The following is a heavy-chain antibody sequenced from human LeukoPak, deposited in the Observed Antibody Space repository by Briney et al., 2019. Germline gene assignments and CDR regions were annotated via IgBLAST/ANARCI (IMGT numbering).Heavy chain of an antibody. CDR2: ISASGGNT. J-gene: IGHJ3*02. CDR1: GFTFSSYA. D-gene: IGHD3-16*02. CDR3: ARVNRGDAFDI. V-gene: IGHV3-23*01. Sequence: GGSLRLSCAASGFTFSSYAMSWVRQAPGKGLEWVSAISASGGNTYYADSLKGRFTISRVNSKNTLYLQMNSLRAEDTAVYYCARVNRGDAFDIWGQGTLVTVSS.